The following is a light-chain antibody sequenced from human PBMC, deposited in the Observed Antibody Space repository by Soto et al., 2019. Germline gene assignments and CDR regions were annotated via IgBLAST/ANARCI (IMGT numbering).Light chain of an antibody. V-gene: IGKV4-1*01. Sequence: DIVVTQSPDSLSVSLGERATIRCKSSQSVLYGRNNKHYLAWYQQKPGQSPKLLIYCASTRESGVPDRFSGSRSGTAFALTISTLQAEDVAIYYCQQYYDNPYSFGQGTKLEIK. CDR3: QQYYDNPYS. CDR2: CAS. J-gene: IGKJ2*01. CDR1: QSVLYGRNNKHY.